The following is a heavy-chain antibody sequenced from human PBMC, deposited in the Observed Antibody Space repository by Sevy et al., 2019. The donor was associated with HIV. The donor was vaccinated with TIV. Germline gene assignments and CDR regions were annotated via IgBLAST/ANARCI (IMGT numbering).Heavy chain of an antibody. Sequence: GGCLRLSCAASGFTFSSYGMHWVRQAPGKGLEWVAVIWYDGSNKYYADSVKGRFTISRDNSKNTLYLQMNSLRAEDTAVYYCARDRDYYDSSGYYSNWFDPWGQGTLVTVSS. CDR2: IWYDGSNK. D-gene: IGHD3-22*01. V-gene: IGHV3-33*01. CDR3: ARDRDYYDSSGYYSNWFDP. CDR1: GFTFSSYG. J-gene: IGHJ5*02.